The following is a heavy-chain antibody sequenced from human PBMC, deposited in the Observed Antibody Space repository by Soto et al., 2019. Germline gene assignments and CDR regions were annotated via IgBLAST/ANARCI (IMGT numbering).Heavy chain of an antibody. J-gene: IGHJ5*02. CDR1: GGTFSSYA. CDR2: IIPIFGTA. V-gene: IGHV1-69*13. CDR3: ARDWYYYDSSGYYP. Sequence: GASVKVSCKASGGTFSSYAISWVRQAPGQGLEWMGGIIPIFGTANYAQKFQGRVTITADESTSTAYMELSSLRSEDTAVYYCARDWYYYDSSGYYPWGQGTLVTVSS. D-gene: IGHD3-22*01.